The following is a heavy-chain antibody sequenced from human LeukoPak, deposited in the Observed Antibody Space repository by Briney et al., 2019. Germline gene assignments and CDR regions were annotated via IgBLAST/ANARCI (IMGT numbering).Heavy chain of an antibody. V-gene: IGHV1-2*02. CDR2: ISPNSGGT. J-gene: IGHJ4*02. Sequence: ASVKVSCKASGFTFSGYYMHWVRQAPGQGLEWMAWISPNSGGTNYVQKFQGRVTVTRDTSISTDYMEISGLTSGDTALYYCAREPSGSGGYDYWGQGNLVTVSS. CDR3: AREPSGSGGYDY. D-gene: IGHD3-10*01. CDR1: GFTFSGYY.